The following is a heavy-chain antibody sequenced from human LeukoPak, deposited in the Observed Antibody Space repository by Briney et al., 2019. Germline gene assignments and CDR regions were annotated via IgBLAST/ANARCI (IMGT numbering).Heavy chain of an antibody. J-gene: IGHJ4*02. CDR3: VRHLTDPTSGDY. CDR2: MHPNTGDT. CDR1: GYTSTDEY. V-gene: IGHV1-2*02. Sequence: ASVKVSCKTSGYTSTDEYIHWVRQAPGHGLECMGWMHPNTGDTVYVQKFQGRVSFTRDTSISTAYMELHRLRSDDTAVYYCVRHLTDPTSGDYWGQGTLATVSS. D-gene: IGHD1-14*01.